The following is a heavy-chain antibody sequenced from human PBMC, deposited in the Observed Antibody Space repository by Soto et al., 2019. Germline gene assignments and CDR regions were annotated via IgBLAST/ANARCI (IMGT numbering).Heavy chain of an antibody. CDR2: INHSGST. V-gene: IGHV4-34*01. CDR1: GGSFSGYY. Sequence: QVQLQQWGAGLLKPSETLSLTCAVYGGSFSGYYWSWIRQPPGKGLEWIGEINHSGSTNYNPSLKSRVTISVDTSKNQFSLKLSSVTAADTAVYYCARFGTVTTSWGGLTYPHAYKTSKDYWGQGTLVTVSS. D-gene: IGHD4-17*01. CDR3: ARFGTVTTSWGGLTYPHAYKTSKDY. J-gene: IGHJ4*02.